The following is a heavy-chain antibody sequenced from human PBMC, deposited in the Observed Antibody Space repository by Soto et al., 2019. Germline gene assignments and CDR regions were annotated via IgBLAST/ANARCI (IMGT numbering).Heavy chain of an antibody. CDR1: GDTFSSYS. V-gene: IGHV1-69*01. CDR3: AANSLGGGSQGDV. J-gene: IGHJ6*02. Sequence: QVRLVQSGAEVNKPGSSVKVSCKASGDTFSSYSISWVRQAPGQGLEWMGGIVPIFGTTVFAPRMQGRVTITADGPTSTSYMELSGLRFEDTAIYYCAANSLGGGSQGDVWGQGTTVTVSS. CDR2: IVPIFGTT. D-gene: IGHD3-10*01.